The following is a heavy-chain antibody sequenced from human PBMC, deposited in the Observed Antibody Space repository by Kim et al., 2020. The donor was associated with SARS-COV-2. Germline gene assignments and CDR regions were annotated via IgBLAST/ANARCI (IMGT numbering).Heavy chain of an antibody. V-gene: IGHV1-18*01. Sequence: QTLQGRVTMTTDTSTSTAYMELRSLRSDDTAVYYCARDSGRYSSGYYYDYWGQGTLVTVSS. D-gene: IGHD3-22*01. CDR3: ARDSGRYSSGYYYDY. J-gene: IGHJ4*02.